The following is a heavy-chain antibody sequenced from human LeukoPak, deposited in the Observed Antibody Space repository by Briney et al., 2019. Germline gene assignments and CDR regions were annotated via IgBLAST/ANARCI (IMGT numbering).Heavy chain of an antibody. CDR1: GFTFSNYE. J-gene: IGHJ4*02. Sequence: PGGSLRLSCAASGFTFSNYEMNWVRQAPGKGLEWVSYITSSGNTIYCANSVKGRFTISRDNAKNSLYLQMNSLRAEDTAVYYCARGSPGYWGQGTLVTVSS. CDR3: ARGSPGY. CDR2: ITSSGNTI. V-gene: IGHV3-48*03.